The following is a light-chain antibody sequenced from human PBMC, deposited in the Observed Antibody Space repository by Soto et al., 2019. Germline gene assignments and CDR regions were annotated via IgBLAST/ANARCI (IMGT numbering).Light chain of an antibody. J-gene: IGKJ1*01. Sequence: DIQMTQSPSSLSASVGDRVTITCRACQSISSYLNWYQQKPGKASKLLIYAASILQIGVPSRFRGGGSGTDFTLTTSSLQPQDFATYYGEQSYSNPPTFCPGTKVEI. CDR3: EQSYSNPPT. V-gene: IGKV1-39*01. CDR2: AAS. CDR1: QSISSY.